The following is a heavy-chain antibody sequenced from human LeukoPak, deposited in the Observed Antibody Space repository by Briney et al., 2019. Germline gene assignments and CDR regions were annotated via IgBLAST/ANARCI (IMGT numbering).Heavy chain of an antibody. D-gene: IGHD2-15*01. J-gene: IGHJ5*02. CDR2: IYRSGDT. V-gene: IGHV3-66*01. CDR3: ARDKRYCSSGRCWGVQFGP. Sequence: PGGSLRLSCAASGFTVSTNYMSWVRQAPGKGPEWISIIYRSGDTYCADSVKGRFTISRGNSKNTLYLQMNRLRVEDTAVYYCARDKRYCSSGRCWGVQFGPWGQGTLVTVSS. CDR1: GFTVSTNY.